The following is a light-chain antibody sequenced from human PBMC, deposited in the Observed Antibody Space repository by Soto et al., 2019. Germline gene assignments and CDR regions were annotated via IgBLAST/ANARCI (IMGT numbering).Light chain of an antibody. Sequence: QSALTQPASVSGSPGQSITISCIGSSSDVGGYNYVSWYQHHPGRVPKPMIFEVSDRPSGVPSRFSGSKSGNTAYLTISGLQAEDEADYYCSSFSSTSTIVFGGGTKLTVL. CDR1: SSDVGGYNY. CDR2: EVS. CDR3: SSFSSTSTIV. J-gene: IGLJ2*01. V-gene: IGLV2-14*01.